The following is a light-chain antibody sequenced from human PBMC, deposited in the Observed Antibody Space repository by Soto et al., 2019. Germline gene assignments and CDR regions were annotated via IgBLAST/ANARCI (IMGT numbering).Light chain of an antibody. Sequence: EIVLTQSPATLSLSPGERATLSCRASQSVSNYLAWYPQKPGQPPRLLIYDASNGATGIPARFSGSGSGTDFTLTISSLEPEDFAVYYCQQRTNWPPYTFGQGTKLEIK. J-gene: IGKJ2*01. CDR1: QSVSNY. V-gene: IGKV3-11*01. CDR3: QQRTNWPPYT. CDR2: DAS.